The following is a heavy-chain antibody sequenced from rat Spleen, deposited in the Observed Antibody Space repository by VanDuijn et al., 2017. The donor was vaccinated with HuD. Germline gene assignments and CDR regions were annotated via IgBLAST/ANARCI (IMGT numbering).Heavy chain of an antibody. CDR3: VRERVPGFAFYFDY. CDR2: ISTGGNT. V-gene: IGHV2-6*01. D-gene: IGHD1-4*01. J-gene: IGHJ2*01. Sequence: QVQLKESGPGLVQPSETLSLTCTVSGFSLTSHSVSWVRQPPGKGLEWIAAISTGGNTYYNSGLKSRLGISRDTSKSQVFLKMNSLQTEDTAIYFCVRERVPGFAFYFDYWGQGVMVTVSS. CDR1: GFSLTSHS.